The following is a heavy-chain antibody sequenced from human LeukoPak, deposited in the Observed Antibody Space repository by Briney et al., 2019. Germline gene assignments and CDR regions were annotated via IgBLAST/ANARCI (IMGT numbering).Heavy chain of an antibody. CDR3: ARQSWSGYSYYYYYMDV. V-gene: IGHV4-39*01. CDR2: IYYSGST. J-gene: IGHJ6*03. D-gene: IGHD1-14*01. Sequence: SETLSLTCTVSGGSISSSSYYWGWIRQPPGKGLEWIGSIYYSGSTYYNPSLKSRVTISVYTSKNQFSLKLSSVTAADTAVYYCARQSWSGYSYYYYYMDVWGKGTTVTVSS. CDR1: GGSISSSSYY.